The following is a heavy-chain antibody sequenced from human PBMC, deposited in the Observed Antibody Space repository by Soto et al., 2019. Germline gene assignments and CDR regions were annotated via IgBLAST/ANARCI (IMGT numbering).Heavy chain of an antibody. CDR2: INSDGGST. Sequence: QPGGSLRLSCAASGFTFTSYWMHWVRQAPGEGLVWVSRINSDGGSTSYADSVKGRFTISRDNAKNTLYLQMNSLRAEDTAMFYCARDFWRNGVCLDVWGQGTTVTVSS. D-gene: IGHD2-8*01. V-gene: IGHV3-74*01. CDR1: GFTFTSYW. J-gene: IGHJ6*02. CDR3: ARDFWRNGVCLDV.